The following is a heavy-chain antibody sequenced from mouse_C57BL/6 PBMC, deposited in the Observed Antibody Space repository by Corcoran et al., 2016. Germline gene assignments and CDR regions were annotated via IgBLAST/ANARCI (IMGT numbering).Heavy chain of an antibody. CDR3: ARDYYGSSFAY. CDR2: INPYNGGT. V-gene: IGHV1-19*01. CDR1: GYTFTDYY. D-gene: IGHD1-1*01. Sequence: EVQLQQSGPVLVKPGASVKMSCKASGYTFTDYYMNWVKQSHGKSLEWMGVINPYNGGTSYNQKFKGKATLTVDKSSSTAYMELNSLTSEDSAVYYCARDYYGSSFAYWGQGTLVTVSA. J-gene: IGHJ3*01.